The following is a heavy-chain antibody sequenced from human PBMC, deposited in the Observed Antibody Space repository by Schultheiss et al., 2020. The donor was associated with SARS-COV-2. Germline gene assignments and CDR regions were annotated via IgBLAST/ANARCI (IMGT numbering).Heavy chain of an antibody. D-gene: IGHD3-3*01. Sequence: GGSLRLSCAASGFTVSSNYMSWVRQAPGKGLEWVSAISGSGGSTYYADSVKGRFTISRDNAKNSLYLQMNSLRAEDTAVYYCARAIFGVVVNAMDVWGQGTTVTVSS. CDR1: GFTVSSNY. V-gene: IGHV3-53*01. J-gene: IGHJ6*02. CDR2: ISGSGGST. CDR3: ARAIFGVVVNAMDV.